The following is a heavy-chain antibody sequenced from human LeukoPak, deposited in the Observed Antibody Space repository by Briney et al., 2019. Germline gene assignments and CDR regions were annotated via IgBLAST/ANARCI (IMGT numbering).Heavy chain of an antibody. CDR2: IIPKSGDT. V-gene: IGHV1-2*02. CDR3: ARDFDDFWSGSNNYSDW. J-gene: IGHJ4*02. CDR1: GYSFIGYY. D-gene: IGHD3-3*01. Sequence: ASVKVSCKASGYSFIGYYLHLVRQARGRGLEWMGWIIPKSGDTNYAQKFQGRVTMTRDTSINTAYMDLSSLRSDDTAVYYCARDFDDFWSGSNNYSDWWGQGTLVTVSS.